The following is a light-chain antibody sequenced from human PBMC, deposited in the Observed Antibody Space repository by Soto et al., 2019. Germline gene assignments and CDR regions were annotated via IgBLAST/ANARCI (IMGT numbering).Light chain of an antibody. CDR3: SSYTSSSSVV. Sequence: QSVLTQPASVSGSPGQSITISCTGTSSDVGGYNYVSWYQLHPGKPPKLMIYDVSIRPSGVSNRFSGSKSGNTASLTISGHQAEDETDYYCSSYTSSSSVVFGGGTKLTVL. CDR1: SSDVGGYNY. V-gene: IGLV2-14*03. CDR2: DVS. J-gene: IGLJ2*01.